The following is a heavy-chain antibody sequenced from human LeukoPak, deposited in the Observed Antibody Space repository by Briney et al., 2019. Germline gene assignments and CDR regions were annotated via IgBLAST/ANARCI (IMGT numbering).Heavy chain of an antibody. Sequence: KPSETLSLTCTVSGGSISSYYWSWIRQPPGKGLEWIGYIYYSGSTNYNPSLKSRVTISVDTSKNQFSLKLSSVTAADTAVYYCARVPIYDFWSGYSLYYYGMDVWGQGTTVTVSS. J-gene: IGHJ6*02. V-gene: IGHV4-59*01. CDR2: IYYSGST. CDR3: ARVPIYDFWSGYSLYYYGMDV. D-gene: IGHD3-3*01. CDR1: GGSISSYY.